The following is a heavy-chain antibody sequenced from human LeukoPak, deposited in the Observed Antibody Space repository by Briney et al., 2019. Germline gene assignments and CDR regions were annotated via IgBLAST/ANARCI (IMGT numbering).Heavy chain of an antibody. V-gene: IGHV3-11*06. D-gene: IGHD1-1*01. Sequence: GGSLRFSCAASGFTFSDYYMSWIRQAPGKGLEWVSYISSSSTYTNYADSVKGRFTISRDNAKNSLYLQMNNLRAEDTAVYYCASKHHLEYWGQGTLVTVSS. CDR3: ASKHHLEY. J-gene: IGHJ4*02. CDR1: GFTFSDYY. CDR2: ISSSSTYT.